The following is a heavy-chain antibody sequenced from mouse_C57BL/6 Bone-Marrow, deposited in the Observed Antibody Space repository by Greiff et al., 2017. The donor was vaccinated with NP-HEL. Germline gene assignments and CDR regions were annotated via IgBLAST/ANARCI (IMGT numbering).Heavy chain of an antibody. V-gene: IGHV1-58*01. CDR2: MYIGNGYT. CDR1: GYTFPSYG. CDR3: AREESPSSYGDFDY. D-gene: IGHD1-1*01. Sequence: EVQLQQSGAELVRPGSSVKMSCKTSGYTFPSYGINWVKQRPGQGLEWIGYMYIGNGYTEDNEKFKGKDTLTSDTSSSTAYMQLSSLTSEDSAIYFCAREESPSSYGDFDYWGQGTTLTVSS. J-gene: IGHJ2*01.